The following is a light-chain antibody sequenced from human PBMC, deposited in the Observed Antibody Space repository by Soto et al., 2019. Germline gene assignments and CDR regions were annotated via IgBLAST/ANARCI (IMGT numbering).Light chain of an antibody. CDR2: AAS. CDR3: QESYNTLTFT. V-gene: IGKV1-39*01. J-gene: IGKJ3*01. Sequence: DIQMTQSPSSLSASVGDRVTITCRASQSISNYLNWYQQKPGKAPKLLIFAASNLQSGVPSRFSGSGSGTDFTLTISSLQPEDFATYYCQESYNTLTFTLGPGTQADIK. CDR1: QSISNY.